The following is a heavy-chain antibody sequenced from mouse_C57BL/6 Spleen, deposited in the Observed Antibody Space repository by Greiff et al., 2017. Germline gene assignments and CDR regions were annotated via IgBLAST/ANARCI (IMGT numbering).Heavy chain of an antibody. J-gene: IGHJ2*01. Sequence: QVQLQQSGAELVKPGASVKLSCKASGNTFTSYWMHWVKQRPGQGLEWIGMIHPKSGSTNYNEKFKSKATLTVDNSSSTAYMQLSSLTSEDSAVYYCAIGNYYGSSPDYWGQGTTLTVSS. CDR2: IHPKSGST. CDR1: GNTFTSYW. V-gene: IGHV1-64*01. CDR3: AIGNYYGSSPDY. D-gene: IGHD1-1*01.